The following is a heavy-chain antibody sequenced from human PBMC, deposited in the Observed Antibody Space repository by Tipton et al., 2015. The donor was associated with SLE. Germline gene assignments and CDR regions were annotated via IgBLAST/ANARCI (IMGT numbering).Heavy chain of an antibody. CDR2: IKEDGNEK. D-gene: IGHD1-26*01. V-gene: IGHV3-7*01. CDR1: GFTFGSYW. Sequence: GSLRLSCAASGFTFGSYWMSWVRQAPGKGLEWVADIKEDGNEKYYVDSVKGRFTTSRDNAKNSLYLQMNSLRAEDTAVYYCATHSGYIDYWGQGTLVTVSS. CDR3: ATHSGYIDY. J-gene: IGHJ4*02.